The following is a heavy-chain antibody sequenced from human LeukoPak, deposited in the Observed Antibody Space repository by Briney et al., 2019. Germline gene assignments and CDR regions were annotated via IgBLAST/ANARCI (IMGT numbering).Heavy chain of an antibody. CDR1: GFTFTSSA. Sequence: ASVKVSCKASGFTFTSSAVQWVRQARGQRLEWIGWIVVGSGNTNYAQKFQERVTITRDMSTSTAYMELSSLRSEDTAVYYCAAADSYGGVIAALDYWGQGTLVIVSS. CDR3: AAADSYGGVIAALDY. CDR2: IVVGSGNT. D-gene: IGHD3-16*02. J-gene: IGHJ4*02. V-gene: IGHV1-58*01.